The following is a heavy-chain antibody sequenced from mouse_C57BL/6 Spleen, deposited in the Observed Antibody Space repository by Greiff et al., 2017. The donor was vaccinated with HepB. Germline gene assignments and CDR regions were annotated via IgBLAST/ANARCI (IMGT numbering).Heavy chain of an antibody. CDR3: ARGGLRGDYYAMDY. D-gene: IGHD1-1*01. J-gene: IGHJ4*01. CDR1: GYTFTSYW. V-gene: IGHV1-61*01. Sequence: VQLQQPGAELVRPGSSVKLSCKASGYTFTSYWMDWVKQRPGQGLEWIGNIYPSDSETHYNQKFKDKATLTVDKSSSTAYMQLSSLTSEDSAVYCCARGGLRGDYYAMDYWGKGTSVTVSS. CDR2: IYPSDSET.